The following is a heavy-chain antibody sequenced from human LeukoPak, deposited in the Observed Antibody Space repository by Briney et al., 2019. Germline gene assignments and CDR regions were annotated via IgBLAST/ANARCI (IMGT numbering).Heavy chain of an antibody. CDR3: IKGHRLCDVGNCNSQFQY. Sequence: TGGSLRLSCGPSGFTLSDYPMSWVRQGPGKGLEWISTISDNSGETAYADSVRGRFSISRDNSKSTLSLQMSSLRGEDTATYYFIKGHRLCDVGNCNSQFQYWGHGTLVTVSS. CDR1: GFTLSDYP. CDR2: ISDNSGET. J-gene: IGHJ4*01. D-gene: IGHD2-15*01. V-gene: IGHV3-23*01.